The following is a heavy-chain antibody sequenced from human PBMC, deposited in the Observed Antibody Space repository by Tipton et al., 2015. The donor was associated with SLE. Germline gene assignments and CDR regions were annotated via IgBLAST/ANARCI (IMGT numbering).Heavy chain of an antibody. V-gene: IGHV4-31*03. CDR3: ARRPSYSGNFDY. Sequence: TLSLTCTVSGGSISSGGYYWSWIRQHPGKGLEWIGYIYYSGTTYYNPSLKSRVTISVDTSKNQFSLKLSSVTAADTAVYYCARRPSYSGNFDYWGQGTLVTVSS. CDR1: GGSISSGGYY. J-gene: IGHJ4*02. D-gene: IGHD5-12*01. CDR2: IYYSGTT.